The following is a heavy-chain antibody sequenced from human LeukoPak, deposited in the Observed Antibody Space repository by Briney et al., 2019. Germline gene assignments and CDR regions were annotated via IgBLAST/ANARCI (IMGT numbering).Heavy chain of an antibody. V-gene: IGHV1-46*01. D-gene: IGHD1-26*01. J-gene: IGHJ4*02. CDR1: GYTFTSYY. CDR2: INPSAGST. Sequence: GASVKVSCKASGYTFTSYYMHWVRQAPGQGLEWLGIINPSAGSTNYAQRFQGRVTMTSDTSTSTVYMELSSLRSEDAAVYYCARPSGSYFDYWGQGTLVTASS. CDR3: ARPSGSYFDY.